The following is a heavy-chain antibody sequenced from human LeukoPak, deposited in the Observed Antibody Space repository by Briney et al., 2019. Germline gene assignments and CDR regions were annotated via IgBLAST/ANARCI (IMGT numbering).Heavy chain of an antibody. J-gene: IGHJ4*02. Sequence: SETLSLTCTVSGGSISSYYWTWMRQPPGKGLEWIGYIDYSGTTNYNPSLKSRVTISVDTSKNQFSLKLSSVTAADTAVYYCARARWDRARYFDYWGQGTLVTVSS. CDR1: GGSISSYY. D-gene: IGHD1-26*01. V-gene: IGHV4-59*01. CDR3: ARARWDRARYFDY. CDR2: IDYSGTT.